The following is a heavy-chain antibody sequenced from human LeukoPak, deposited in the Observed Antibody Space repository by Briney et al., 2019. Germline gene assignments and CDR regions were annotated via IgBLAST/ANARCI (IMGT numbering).Heavy chain of an antibody. Sequence: SETLSLTCAVYGGSFSGYYWSWIRQPPGKGLEWIGEINHSGSTNYNPPLKSRVTISVDTSKNQFSLKLSSVTAADTAVYYCARRRTYVWGSYRSWGQGTLVTVSS. J-gene: IGHJ5*02. CDR1: GGSFSGYY. D-gene: IGHD3-16*02. V-gene: IGHV4-34*01. CDR2: INHSGST. CDR3: ARRRTYVWGSYRS.